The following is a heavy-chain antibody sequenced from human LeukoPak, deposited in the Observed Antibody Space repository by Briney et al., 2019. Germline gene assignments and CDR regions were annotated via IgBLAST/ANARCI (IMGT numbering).Heavy chain of an antibody. V-gene: IGHV1-8*01. CDR2: MNPNSGNT. J-gene: IGHJ6*02. CDR1: GYTFTSYD. Sequence: GASVKVSCKASGYTFTSYDINWVRQATGQELEWMGWMNPNSGNTGYAQKFQDRVTMTRNTSISTAYMELSSLRSEDTAVYYCASGGHIVVVPAATPGMDVWGQGTTVTVSS. D-gene: IGHD2-2*01. CDR3: ASGGHIVVVPAATPGMDV.